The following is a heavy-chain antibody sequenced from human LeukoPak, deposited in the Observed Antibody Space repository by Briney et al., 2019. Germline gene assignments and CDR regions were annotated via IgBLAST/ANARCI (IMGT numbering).Heavy chain of an antibody. CDR1: GGSISSSSYY. V-gene: IGHV4-61*01. CDR2: IYYSGGT. D-gene: IGHD2-21*02. Sequence: SETLSLTCTVSGGSISSSSYYWGWIRQPPGKGLEWIGYIYYSGGTNYNPSLKSRVTISVDTSKNQFSLKLSSVTAADTAVYYCAREKTAYCGGDCYSYYYYYMDVWGKGTTVTVSS. CDR3: AREKTAYCGGDCYSYYYYYMDV. J-gene: IGHJ6*03.